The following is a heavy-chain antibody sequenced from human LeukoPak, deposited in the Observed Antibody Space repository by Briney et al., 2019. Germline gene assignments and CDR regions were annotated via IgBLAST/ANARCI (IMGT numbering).Heavy chain of an antibody. CDR1: GGSISSSSYY. J-gene: IGHJ4*02. Sequence: PSETLSLTCTVSGGSISSSSYYWGWIRQPPGKGLEWIGSIYYSGSTYYNPSLKSRVTISVDTSKNQFSLKLSSVTAADTAVYYCARSPEIWFGELWGYFDYWGQGTLVTVSS. V-gene: IGHV4-39*07. CDR3: ARSPEIWFGELWGYFDY. D-gene: IGHD3-10*01. CDR2: IYYSGST.